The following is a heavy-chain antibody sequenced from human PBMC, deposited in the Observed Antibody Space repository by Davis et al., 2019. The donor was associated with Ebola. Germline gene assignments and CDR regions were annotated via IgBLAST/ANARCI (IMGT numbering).Heavy chain of an antibody. Sequence: MPSQTLSLTCTVSGDSISSYYWSWIRQPPGKELEWTGYIHYSGSTNYNPSLKSRVTISVDTSKNQFSLKLSSVTAADTAVYYCARHDYDFWSGYYGGNWFDPWGQGTLVTVSS. V-gene: IGHV4-59*08. CDR3: ARHDYDFWSGYYGGNWFDP. D-gene: IGHD3-3*01. J-gene: IGHJ5*02. CDR2: IHYSGST. CDR1: GDSISSYY.